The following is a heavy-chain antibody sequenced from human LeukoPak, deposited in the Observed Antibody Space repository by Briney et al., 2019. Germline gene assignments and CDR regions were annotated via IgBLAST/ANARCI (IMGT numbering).Heavy chain of an antibody. CDR2: INRNGGST. Sequence: GGSLRLSCEASGFTFDDYGMSWVRQPPGKGLEWVSGINRNGGSTDYADSVKGRFTISRDNAKNSHFLQMNSLRVEDTALYYCARGFRNGPFDCWGQGTLVTVYS. V-gene: IGHV3-20*04. J-gene: IGHJ4*02. CDR3: ARGFRNGPFDC. CDR1: GFTFDDYG. D-gene: IGHD2-8*01.